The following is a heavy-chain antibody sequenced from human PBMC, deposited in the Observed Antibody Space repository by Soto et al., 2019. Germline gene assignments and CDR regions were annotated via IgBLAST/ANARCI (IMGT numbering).Heavy chain of an antibody. Sequence: SCKASGYTFTSYDINWVRQPKGKGLEWVSGITTGGNAYFADSVKGRSSISRENAKNSFYLQTSSLRAEDTAMYYCVRVNADAYDVWGQGTMVTVSS. CDR1: GYTFTSYD. CDR2: ITTGGNA. V-gene: IGHV3-13*01. CDR3: VRVNADAYDV. J-gene: IGHJ3*01.